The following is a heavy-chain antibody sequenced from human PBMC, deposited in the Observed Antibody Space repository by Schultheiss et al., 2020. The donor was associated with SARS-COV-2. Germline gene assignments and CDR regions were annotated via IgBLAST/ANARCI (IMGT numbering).Heavy chain of an antibody. CDR3: ARDPLPVPSTEPPTYDRAADYYFNYMDV. J-gene: IGHJ6*03. V-gene: IGHV1-69*06. CDR1: GGTFNTYG. D-gene: IGHD3-3*01. CDR2: IIPIFGTP. Sequence: SVKVSCKASGGTFNTYGVNWVRQAPGQGLEWMGGIIPIFGTPNYAQKFQGRVTITADKSTSTVYMEMSSLTSEDTAVYYCARDPLPVPSTEPPTYDRAADYYFNYMDVWGKGTRVTVSS.